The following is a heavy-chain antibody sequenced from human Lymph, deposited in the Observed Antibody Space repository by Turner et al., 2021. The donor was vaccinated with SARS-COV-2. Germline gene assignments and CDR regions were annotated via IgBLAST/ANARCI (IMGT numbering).Heavy chain of an antibody. V-gene: IGHV3-9*01. CDR1: GFTFDEYV. CDR2: ISWNSGSI. J-gene: IGHJ6*02. Sequence: EVQLVESGGGLVQPGRSLRLSCAASGFTFDEYVMHCVRQAPGKGLEWVSVISWNSGSIGYADYVKGRFTISRDNAKNSLYLQMNRLRAEDTALYYCAIGRRFGMEVWGQGTTVTVSS. CDR3: AIGRRFGMEV.